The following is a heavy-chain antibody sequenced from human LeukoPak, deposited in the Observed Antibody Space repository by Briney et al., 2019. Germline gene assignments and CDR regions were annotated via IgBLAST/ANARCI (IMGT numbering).Heavy chain of an antibody. CDR2: INQDGSDN. V-gene: IGHV3-7*01. J-gene: IGHJ4*02. CDR1: GFDFSGYL. D-gene: IGHD3-10*01. Sequence: PGGSLRLSCAASGFDFSGYLMTWVRQAPEKGLEWVASINQDGSDNRYVDSVKGRFTISRDNAKNSLYLQMDTLTAEDTALYYCARGRGSFESWGQGSLVTVSS. CDR3: ARGRGSFES.